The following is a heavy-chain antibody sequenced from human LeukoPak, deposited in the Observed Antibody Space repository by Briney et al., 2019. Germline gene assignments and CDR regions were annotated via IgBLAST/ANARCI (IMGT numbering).Heavy chain of an antibody. V-gene: IGHV3-33*01. CDR3: ARATKITYYDILTGYYPPSYYYYYGMDA. CDR1: GFTFSSYG. J-gene: IGHJ6*04. CDR2: IWYDGSNK. D-gene: IGHD3-9*01. Sequence: GRSLRLSCAASGFTFSSYGMHWVRRAPGKGLEWVAVIWYDGSNKYYADSVKGRFTISRDNSKNTLYLQMNSLRAEDTAVYYCARATKITYYDILTGYYPPSYYYYYGMDAWGKGTTVTVSS.